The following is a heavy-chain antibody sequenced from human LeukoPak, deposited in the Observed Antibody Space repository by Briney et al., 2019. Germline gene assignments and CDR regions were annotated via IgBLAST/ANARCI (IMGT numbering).Heavy chain of an antibody. Sequence: PSETLSLTCTVSGGSISSSSYYWGWIRQPPGKGPEWIGSIYYSGSTYCNPSLKSRVTISVDTSKNQFSLKLSSVTAADTAVYYCARGGSGSSLPDKGDRGLIDYWGQGTLVTVSS. J-gene: IGHJ4*02. V-gene: IGHV4-39*07. CDR2: IYYSGST. CDR1: GGSISSSSYY. D-gene: IGHD3-10*01. CDR3: ARGGSGSSLPDKGDRGLIDY.